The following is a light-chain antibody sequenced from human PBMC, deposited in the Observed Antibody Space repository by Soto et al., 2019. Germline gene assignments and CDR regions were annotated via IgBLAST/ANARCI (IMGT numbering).Light chain of an antibody. CDR3: QEYDIAPLT. Sequence: DIQMTQSPSSLSASVGDRVTITCRASQGISNFLAWYQQKPGTVPKLLIYGASTLQSGVPSRFSGSGSGTDFTLTISSLQPEDIATYYCQEYDIAPLTFGPGTRVDIK. CDR2: GAS. J-gene: IGKJ3*01. V-gene: IGKV1-27*01. CDR1: QGISNF.